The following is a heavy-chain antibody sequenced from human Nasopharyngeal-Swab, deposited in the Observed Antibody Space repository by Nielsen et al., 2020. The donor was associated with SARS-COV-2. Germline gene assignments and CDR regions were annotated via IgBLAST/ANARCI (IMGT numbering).Heavy chain of an antibody. V-gene: IGHV3-23*01. CDR2: ISAGGST. CDR1: GFSTTTYG. D-gene: IGHD2-2*01. CDR3: AKGSPGQCSSVTCTGAMYFDH. J-gene: IGHJ4*02. Sequence: SCAASGFSTTTYGVSWVRQAPGKGLEWVSSISAGGSTYYADSAKGRFTISRDNSKNSLYLQLNSLRDEDTAVYYCAKGSPGQCSSVTCTGAMYFDHWGQGTLVTVSS.